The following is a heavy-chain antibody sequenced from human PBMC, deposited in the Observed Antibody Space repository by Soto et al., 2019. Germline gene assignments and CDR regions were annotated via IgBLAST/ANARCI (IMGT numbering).Heavy chain of an antibody. Sequence: QVQLQESGPGLVKPSQTLSLTCTVSGGSISSCGYYWSWIRQHPGKGLEWIGYIYYSGSTYYNPSLKSRVTISVDPSKNQFSLKLSSVTAADTAVYYCAMGGDYYDSSGYPQGFDYWGQGTLVTVSS. V-gene: IGHV4-31*03. D-gene: IGHD3-22*01. CDR2: IYYSGST. CDR1: GGSISSCGYY. CDR3: AMGGDYYDSSGYPQGFDY. J-gene: IGHJ4*02.